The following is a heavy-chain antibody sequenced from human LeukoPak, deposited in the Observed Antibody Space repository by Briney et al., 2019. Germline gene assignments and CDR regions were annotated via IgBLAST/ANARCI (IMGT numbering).Heavy chain of an antibody. Sequence: PGGSLRLSCAASGFTFSSYEMNWVRQAPGKGLEWVSYISSSGSTIYYADSVKGRFTISRDNAKNSLYLQMNSLRAEDTAVYYCARWGTVTKIDCWGQGTLVTVSS. CDR3: ARWGTVTKIDC. V-gene: IGHV3-48*03. CDR2: ISSSGSTI. CDR1: GFTFSSYE. D-gene: IGHD4-17*01. J-gene: IGHJ4*02.